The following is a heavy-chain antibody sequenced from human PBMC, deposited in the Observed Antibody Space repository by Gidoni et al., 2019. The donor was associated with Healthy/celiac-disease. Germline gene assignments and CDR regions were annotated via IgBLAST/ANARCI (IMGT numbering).Heavy chain of an antibody. Sequence: GYYWSWIRQPPGKGLEWIGYIYYSGSTNYNPSLKSRVTISVDTSKNQFSLKLSSVTAADTAVYYCARVVVVAAAFDYWGQGTLVTVSS. D-gene: IGHD2-15*01. V-gene: IGHV4-61*08. J-gene: IGHJ4*02. CDR2: IYYSGST. CDR1: GYY. CDR3: ARVVVVAAAFDY.